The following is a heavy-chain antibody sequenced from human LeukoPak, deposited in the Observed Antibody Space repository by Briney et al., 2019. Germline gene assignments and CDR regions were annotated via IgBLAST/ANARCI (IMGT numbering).Heavy chain of an antibody. Sequence: ASVKVSCKPSGYTFTGYYIHWVRQAPGQGLEWMGWINPNSGGTNYAQKLQGRVTLARDTSISTAYMELSGLKSDDTAVYYCARDPQSYSSSWFSYNYGMDVWGQGTTVTVSS. D-gene: IGHD6-19*01. CDR1: GYTFTGYY. CDR3: ARDPQSYSSSWFSYNYGMDV. CDR2: INPNSGGT. J-gene: IGHJ6*02. V-gene: IGHV1-2*02.